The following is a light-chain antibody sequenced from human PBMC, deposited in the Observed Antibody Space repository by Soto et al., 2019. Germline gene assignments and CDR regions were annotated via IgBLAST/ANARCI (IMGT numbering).Light chain of an antibody. CDR3: MQATRWALT. CDR2: MVS. J-gene: IGKJ4*01. Sequence: DGVMTQSPLSLPVTLGQPASISCRSSQSLVYSDGNPSLNWLHQRPGQSPRRLIYMVSNRDSGVPDRFSGGGSGSDFTLNSSRVEAEDVGVYYCMQATRWALTFGGGPKVEIK. CDR1: QSLVYSDGNPS. V-gene: IGKV2-30*01.